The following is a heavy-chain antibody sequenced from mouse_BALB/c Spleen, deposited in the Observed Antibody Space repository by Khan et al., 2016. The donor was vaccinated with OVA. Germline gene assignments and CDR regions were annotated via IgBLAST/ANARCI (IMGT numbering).Heavy chain of an antibody. D-gene: IGHD3-3*01. CDR1: GYSITSAYY. CDR3: ARAGRWFDY. J-gene: IGHJ3*01. Sequence: EVQLQESGPGLVKPSQSLSLTCSVTGYSITSAYYWNWIRQLPGNKLEWMGYISSGGSFNYNPSLKNRISITRDTSKNQFFLKLNSVTPEDTATYYCARAGRWFDYWGQGTLVTVSA. CDR2: ISSGGSF. V-gene: IGHV3-6*02.